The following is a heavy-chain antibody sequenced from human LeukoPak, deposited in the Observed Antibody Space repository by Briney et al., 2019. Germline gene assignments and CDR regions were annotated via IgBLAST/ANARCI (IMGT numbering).Heavy chain of an antibody. Sequence: GASVKVSCKASGGTFSSYAISWVRQAPGQGLEWRGGIIPIFGTANYAQKFQGRVTITADESTSTAYMELSSLRSEDTAVYYCARGRLAWLHRYGMDVWGQGTTVTVSS. V-gene: IGHV1-69*13. CDR2: IIPIFGTA. J-gene: IGHJ6*02. D-gene: IGHD5-12*01. CDR3: ARGRLAWLHRYGMDV. CDR1: GGTFSSYA.